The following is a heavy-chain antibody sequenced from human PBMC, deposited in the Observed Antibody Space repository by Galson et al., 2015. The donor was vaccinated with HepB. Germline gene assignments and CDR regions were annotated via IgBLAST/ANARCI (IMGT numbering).Heavy chain of an antibody. CDR3: ARGLDVLRFLEATTIPFDY. D-gene: IGHD3-3*01. Sequence: SLRLSCAASGFTFSSYAMHWVRQAPGKGLEWVAVISYDGSNKYYADSVKGRFTISRDNSKNTLYLQMNSLRAEDTAVYYCARGLDVLRFLEATTIPFDYWGQGTLVTVSS. J-gene: IGHJ4*02. CDR1: GFTFSSYA. CDR2: ISYDGSNK. V-gene: IGHV3-30-3*01.